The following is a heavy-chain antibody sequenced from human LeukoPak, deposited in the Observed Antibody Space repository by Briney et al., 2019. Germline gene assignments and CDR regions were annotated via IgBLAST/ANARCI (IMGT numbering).Heavy chain of an antibody. D-gene: IGHD6-19*01. CDR2: INYRGNT. Sequence: KPSETLSLICTVSGGSLSSYYWSWIRQTPGKGLEWIGCINYRGNTDYSPSLKSRLTISVDTSKNQFSLRLRSVNAADTAVYYCARSSGWSFFDCWGQGSLFTVS. CDR3: ARSSGWSFFDC. J-gene: IGHJ4*02. V-gene: IGHV4-59*01. CDR1: GGSLSSYY.